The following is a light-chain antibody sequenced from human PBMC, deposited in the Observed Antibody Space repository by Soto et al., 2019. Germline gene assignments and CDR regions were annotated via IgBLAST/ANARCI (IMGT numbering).Light chain of an antibody. V-gene: IGKV1-39*01. Sequence: DIQMTQSPSSLSASVGDRVTITCRAGQYIGRYLNWYQQKPGKAPKLLIYAASSLHSGVPSRFSGSGSGTDFTLTISSLQPEVFATYSCQQTYRTPLTFGGGTKVEIK. CDR1: QYIGRY. CDR3: QQTYRTPLT. J-gene: IGKJ4*01. CDR2: AAS.